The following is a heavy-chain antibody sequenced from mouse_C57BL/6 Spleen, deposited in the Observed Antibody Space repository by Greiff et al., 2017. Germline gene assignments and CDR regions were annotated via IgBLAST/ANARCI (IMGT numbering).Heavy chain of an antibody. Sequence: QVQLQQSVAELVRPGSSVKLSCKASGYTFTSYWMDWVKQRPGQGLEWIGNIYPSDSETHYNQKFKDKATLTVDKSSSTAYMQLSSLTSEDSAVYYCARLDYLITTVVEGYYWGQGTTLTVSS. D-gene: IGHD1-1*01. CDR1: GYTFTSYW. CDR3: ARLDYLITTVVEGYY. CDR2: IYPSDSET. J-gene: IGHJ2*01. V-gene: IGHV1-61*01.